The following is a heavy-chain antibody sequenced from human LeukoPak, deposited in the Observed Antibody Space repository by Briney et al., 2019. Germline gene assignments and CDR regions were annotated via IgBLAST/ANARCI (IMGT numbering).Heavy chain of an antibody. V-gene: IGHV1-2*02. Sequence: ASVKVSCKASGYTFTGHYMHWVRQAPGEGLGWMGWINPNSGGKNYAQKFQGRVTMTRDTSISTAYMELSRLRSDDTAVYYCARYPDFYYYMDVWGKGTTVTVSS. CDR2: INPNSGGK. CDR1: GYTFTGHY. CDR3: ARYPDFYYYMDV. J-gene: IGHJ6*03.